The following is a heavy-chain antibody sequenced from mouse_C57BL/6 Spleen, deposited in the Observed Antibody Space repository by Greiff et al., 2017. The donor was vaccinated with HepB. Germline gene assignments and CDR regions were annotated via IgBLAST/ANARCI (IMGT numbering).Heavy chain of an antibody. CDR3: TRGDPSWFAY. CDR2: IDPETGGT. V-gene: IGHV1-15*01. J-gene: IGHJ3*01. CDR1: GYTFTDYE. D-gene: IGHD3-3*01. Sequence: VQLQQSGAELVRPGASVTLSCKASGYTFTDYEMHWVKQTPVHGLEWIGAIDPETGGTASNQKFKGKAILTADKSSSTAYMELRSLTSEDSAVYYCTRGDPSWFAYWGQGTLVTVSA.